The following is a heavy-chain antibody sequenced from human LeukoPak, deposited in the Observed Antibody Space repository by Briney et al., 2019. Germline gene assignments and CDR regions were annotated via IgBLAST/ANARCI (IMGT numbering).Heavy chain of an antibody. D-gene: IGHD3-10*01. CDR1: GYTFTSYA. J-gene: IGHJ4*02. CDR2: INAGNGNT. V-gene: IGHV1-3*01. Sequence: ASVKVSCKASGYTFTSYAMHWVRQAPGQRLEGMGWINAGNGNTKYSQKFQGRVTITRDTSASTAYMELSSLRSEDTAVYYCARAKWGPFGESPFDYWGQGTLVTVSS. CDR3: ARAKWGPFGESPFDY.